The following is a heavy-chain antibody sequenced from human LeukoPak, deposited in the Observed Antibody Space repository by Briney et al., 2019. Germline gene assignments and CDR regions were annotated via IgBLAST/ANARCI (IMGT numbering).Heavy chain of an antibody. J-gene: IGHJ4*02. CDR1: GGSISSGSYY. CDR3: ARGLPYYFDY. Sequence: SETLSLTCTVSGGSISSGSYYWSWIRQPAGKGLEWIGRIYTSGSTNYNPSLKSRVTISVDTSKNQISLKLSSVTAADTAVYYCARGLPYYFDYWGQGTLVTVSS. CDR2: IYTSGST. D-gene: IGHD5-18*01. V-gene: IGHV4-61*02.